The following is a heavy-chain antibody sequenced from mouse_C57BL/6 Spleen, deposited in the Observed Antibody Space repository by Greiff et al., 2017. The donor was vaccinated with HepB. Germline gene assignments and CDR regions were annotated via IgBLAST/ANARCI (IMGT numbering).Heavy chain of an antibody. V-gene: IGHV1-52*01. J-gene: IGHJ3*01. CDR1: GYTFTSYW. Sequence: QVHVKQPGAELVRPGSSVKLSCKASGYTFTSYWMHWVKQRPIQGLEWIGNIDPSDSETHYNQKFKDKATLTVDKSSSTAYMQLSSLTSEDSAVYYCERNSFAYWGQGTLVTVSA. CDR2: IDPSDSET. CDR3: ERNSFAY.